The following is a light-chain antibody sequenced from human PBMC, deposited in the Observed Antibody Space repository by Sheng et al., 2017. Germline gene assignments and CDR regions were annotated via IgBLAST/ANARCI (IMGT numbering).Light chain of an antibody. CDR1: QSVGRN. Sequence: EIVMTQSPATLSVSPGERATLSCRASQSVGRNLAWYQQKPGQAPRLLIYAASTGATGTPARFTGSGSGAEFTXTISSLQSEDFTIYYCQQYNNWPPLTFGGGTKVEIK. CDR3: QQYNNWPPLT. CDR2: AAS. J-gene: IGKJ4*01. V-gene: IGKV3-15*01.